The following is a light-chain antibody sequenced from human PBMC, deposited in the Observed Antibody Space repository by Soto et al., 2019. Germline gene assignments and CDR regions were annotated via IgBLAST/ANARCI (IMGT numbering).Light chain of an antibody. CDR1: QSVSSSY. CDR3: QRYHTGPLT. J-gene: IGKJ4*01. CDR2: DTS. Sequence: EIMVTHSLCTVSLSQKERATLSCRASQSVSSSYLAWHQQKPGQAPRILFNDTSTGATGGPARFSGSRSGTEFSLPINGLQYEEFAIYYCQRYHTGPLTFGGGTKV. V-gene: IGKV3-20*02.